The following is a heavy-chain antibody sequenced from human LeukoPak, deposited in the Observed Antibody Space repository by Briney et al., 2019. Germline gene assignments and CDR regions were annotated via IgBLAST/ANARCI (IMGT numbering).Heavy chain of an antibody. J-gene: IGHJ5*02. Sequence: PGGSLRLSCAASGFTFSAYSMNWIRQAPGKGLEWISYISGSGRSIFSADSVRGRFTISRDNANNSLFLQMNSLRAEDTAVYYCARGRYYDTSAYNYFDPWGQGILVTVSS. CDR1: GFTFSAYS. V-gene: IGHV3-48*01. CDR3: ARGRYYDTSAYNYFDP. D-gene: IGHD3-22*01. CDR2: ISGSGRSI.